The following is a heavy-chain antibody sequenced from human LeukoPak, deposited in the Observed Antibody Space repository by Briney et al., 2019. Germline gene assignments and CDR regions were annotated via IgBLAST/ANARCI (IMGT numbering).Heavy chain of an antibody. CDR1: GFTFSNAW. CDR2: IKSKTDGGTT. J-gene: IGHJ4*02. CDR3: AREVAVLPGYFDY. D-gene: IGHD6-19*01. V-gene: IGHV3-15*01. Sequence: GGSLRLSCAASGFTFSNAWMSWVRQAPGKGLEWVGRIKSKTDGGTTDYAAPVKGRFTISRDDSKNTLYLQMNSLRAEDTAVYYCAREVAVLPGYFDYWGQGTLVTVSS.